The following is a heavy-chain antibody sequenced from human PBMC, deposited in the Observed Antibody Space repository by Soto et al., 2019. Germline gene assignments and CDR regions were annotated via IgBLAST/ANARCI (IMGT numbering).Heavy chain of an antibody. D-gene: IGHD3-3*01. V-gene: IGHV1-3*01. Sequence: ASVKVSCKASGYTFTNYGISWVRQAPGQRLEWMGWINAGNGNTKYSQKFQGRVTITRDTSASTAYMELSSLRSEDTAVYYCARGYDFWSGPQDPWGQGTLVTVSS. CDR3: ARGYDFWSGPQDP. CDR1: GYTFTNYG. CDR2: INAGNGNT. J-gene: IGHJ5*02.